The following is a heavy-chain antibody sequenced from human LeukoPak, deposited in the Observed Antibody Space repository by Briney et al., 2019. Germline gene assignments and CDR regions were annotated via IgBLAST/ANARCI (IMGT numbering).Heavy chain of an antibody. D-gene: IGHD3-22*01. CDR1: GYTFTSYA. J-gene: IGHJ4*02. V-gene: IGHV7-4-1*01. CDR3: ARDLAPYYYDSSGYSDY. CDR2: TNTNTGNP. Sequence: ASVKVSCKASGYTFTSYAMNWVRQAPGQGLEWMGWTNTNTGNPTYAQGFTGRFVFSLDTSVSTAYLQIGSLKAEDTAVYYCARDLAPYYYDSSGYSDYWGQGTLVTVSS.